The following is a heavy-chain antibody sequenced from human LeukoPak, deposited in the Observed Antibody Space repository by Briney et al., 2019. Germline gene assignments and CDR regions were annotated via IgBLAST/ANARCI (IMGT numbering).Heavy chain of an antibody. CDR2: IYWDDDK. J-gene: IGHJ4*02. Sequence: SGPTLVNPTQTLTLTCTFSGFSLSTSGVGVGWIRQPPGKALEWLALIYWDDDKRYSPSLKSRLTITKDTSKNQVVLTMTNMDPVDTATYYCALSSWYYDILTGYYGRGDFDYWGQGTLVTVSS. V-gene: IGHV2-5*02. D-gene: IGHD3-9*01. CDR3: ALSSWYYDILTGYYGRGDFDY. CDR1: GFSLSTSGVG.